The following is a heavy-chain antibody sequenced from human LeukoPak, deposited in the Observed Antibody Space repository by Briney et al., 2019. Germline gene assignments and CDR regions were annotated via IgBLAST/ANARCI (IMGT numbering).Heavy chain of an antibody. V-gene: IGHV1-2*02. CDR1: GYTFTGYY. J-gene: IGHJ6*03. Sequence: ASVKVSCKASGYTFTGYYMHWVRQAPGQGLEWMGWINPNSGGTNYAQKFQGRVTMTRDTSISTAYMELSRLRAEDTAVYYCARDNYDFWSGYPYIGYYYMDVWGKGTTVTVSS. D-gene: IGHD3-3*01. CDR3: ARDNYDFWSGYPYIGYYYMDV. CDR2: INPNSGGT.